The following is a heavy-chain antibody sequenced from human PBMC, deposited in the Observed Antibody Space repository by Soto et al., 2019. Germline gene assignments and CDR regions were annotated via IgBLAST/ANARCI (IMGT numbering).Heavy chain of an antibody. D-gene: IGHD1-1*01. CDR3: ARTGTSLRSFDI. CDR1: GYSFSNYW. CDR2: IYPGDFDT. V-gene: IGHV5-51*01. J-gene: IGHJ3*02. Sequence: GESLKISCKGRGYSFSNYWIAWVRQMPGKGLEWMGIIYPGDFDTRYSPSFLGQVTISADNSISTAYLQRSSLKASDTAMYYCARTGTSLRSFDIWGQGTMVTVSS.